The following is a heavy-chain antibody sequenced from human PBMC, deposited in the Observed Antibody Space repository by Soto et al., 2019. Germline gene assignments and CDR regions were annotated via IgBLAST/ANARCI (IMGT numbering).Heavy chain of an antibody. CDR3: ARGGSSSWLRFFHH. Sequence: SETLSLTCAVSGVSISTANWWSWVRQPPGKGLEWIGEIYESGSTNYNPSLKSRVAISLDKSKNQFSLKLSSVTAADTAVYYCARGGSSSWLRFFHHWGQGTLVTVSS. V-gene: IGHV4-4*02. CDR2: IYESGST. CDR1: GVSISTANW. D-gene: IGHD6-13*01. J-gene: IGHJ1*01.